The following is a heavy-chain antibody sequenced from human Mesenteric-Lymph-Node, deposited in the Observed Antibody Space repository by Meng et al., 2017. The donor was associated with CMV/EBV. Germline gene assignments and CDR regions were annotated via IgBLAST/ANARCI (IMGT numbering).Heavy chain of an antibody. V-gene: IGHV4-34*01. CDR1: GGSLSGYY. D-gene: IGHD4-23*01. J-gene: IGHJ4*02. CDR2: INHSGST. CDR3: ARHQRWLKSEGGFNY. Sequence: QVQLQQWRAGLLKPSETLSLTCAVYGGSLSGYYWSWIRQPPGRGLEWIGEINHSGSTNYNPSLKSRVTISVDTSKNQFSLKLSSVTAADTAVYYCARHQRWLKSEGGFNYWGQGTLVTVSS.